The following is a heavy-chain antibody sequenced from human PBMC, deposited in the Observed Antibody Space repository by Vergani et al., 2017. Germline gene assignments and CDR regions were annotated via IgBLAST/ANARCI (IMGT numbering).Heavy chain of an antibody. Sequence: QVQLVESGGGVVQPGRSLRLSCAASGFTFSSYGMHWVRQAPGKGLEWVAVIWYDGSNKYYADSVKGRFTISRDNSKNTLYLQMNSLRAEDTAVYYCARDPVVPAAMYFDYWGQGTLVTVSS. CDR1: GFTFSSYG. D-gene: IGHD2-2*01. V-gene: IGHV3-33*01. CDR2: IWYDGSNK. J-gene: IGHJ4*02. CDR3: ARDPVVPAAMYFDY.